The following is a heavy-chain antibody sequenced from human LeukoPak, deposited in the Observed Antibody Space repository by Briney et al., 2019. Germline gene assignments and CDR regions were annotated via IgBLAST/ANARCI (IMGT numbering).Heavy chain of an antibody. CDR1: GITFSSYS. V-gene: IGHV3-23*01. D-gene: IGHD1-26*01. J-gene: IGHJ4*02. CDR2: ISGGGGST. CDR3: AKDLSGGSYLIDY. Sequence: GGSLRLSCAASGITFSSYSMGWVRQAPGKGLEWVSAISGGGGSTYYADSVKGRFTISRDNSKNTLYVQMNSLRVEDTAVYYCAKDLSGGSYLIDYWGQGTLVTVSS.